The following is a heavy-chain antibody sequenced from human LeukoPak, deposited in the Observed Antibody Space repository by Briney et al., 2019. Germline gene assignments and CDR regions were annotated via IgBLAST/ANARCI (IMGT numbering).Heavy chain of an antibody. CDR1: GGSISSYY. Sequence: ASETLSLTCTVSGGSISSYYWSWIRQPPGKGLEWIGYIYYSGSTNYNPSLKSRVTISVDTSKNQFSLKLSSVTAADTAVYYCARDDGRKYGSRTYHYMDVRGKGTTVTVSS. CDR3: ARDDGRKYGSRTYHYMDV. J-gene: IGHJ6*03. CDR2: IYYSGST. D-gene: IGHD6-13*01. V-gene: IGHV4-59*01.